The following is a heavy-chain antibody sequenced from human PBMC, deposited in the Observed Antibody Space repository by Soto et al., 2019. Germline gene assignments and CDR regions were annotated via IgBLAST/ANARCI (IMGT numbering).Heavy chain of an antibody. CDR1: GLTFISYA. V-gene: IGHV3-64*01. CDR3: ARRSDAFDI. J-gene: IGHJ3*02. Sequence: LPCAASGLTFISYAVHWVRQAPGKGLEYVSAISSNGGSTYYANSVKGRFTISRDNSKNTLYLQMGSLRAEYMAVYYCARRSDAFDIWGQGTMVTVSS. CDR2: ISSNGGST.